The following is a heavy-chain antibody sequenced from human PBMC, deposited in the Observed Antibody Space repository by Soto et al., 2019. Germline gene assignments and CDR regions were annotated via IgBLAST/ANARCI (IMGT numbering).Heavy chain of an antibody. J-gene: IGHJ6*03. V-gene: IGHV3-23*01. CDR1: GFTLSRYA. CDR3: ARGPDLEWLYYYYYYMDV. Sequence: GGSLRLSCAASGFTLSRYAMRWVRQAPGKGLEWVSRISVIGGRTYNADCLKGHFTISRDSSKTTVYLQMNSLRAEDTAVYYCARGPDLEWLYYYYYYMDVWGKGTTVTVSS. CDR2: ISVIGGRT. D-gene: IGHD3-3*01.